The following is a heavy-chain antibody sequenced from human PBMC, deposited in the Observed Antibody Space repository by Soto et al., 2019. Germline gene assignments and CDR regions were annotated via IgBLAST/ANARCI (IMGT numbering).Heavy chain of an antibody. CDR1: GITFSKYG. J-gene: IGHJ4*02. CDR3: AKDRDYGGVASYFDY. V-gene: IGHV3-30*18. D-gene: IGHD4-17*01. CDR2: ISYDGNSE. Sequence: QVQLVESGGGVVQAGGSLRLSCAVSGITFSKYGMHWVRQAPGKGLEWVAVISYDGNSEFHAASVTGRFAISRDNSKNTLYLQMNSLRVDDTAVYYCAKDRDYGGVASYFDYWGRGTLVSVSS.